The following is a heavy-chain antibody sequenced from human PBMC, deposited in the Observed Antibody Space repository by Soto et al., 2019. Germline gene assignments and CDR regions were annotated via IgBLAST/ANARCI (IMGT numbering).Heavy chain of an antibody. Sequence: SETLSLTSTVSGYNIISTRWWSWVRQSPGKGLEWIGDIYHGGSTNYNPSLKSRVTISIDKSKNQFSLKLRSVTAADTAVYYCARETYGDYVGYFDPWGQGIQVTVSS. J-gene: IGHJ5*02. CDR2: IYHGGST. CDR3: ARETYGDYVGYFDP. D-gene: IGHD4-17*01. CDR1: GYNIISTRW. V-gene: IGHV4-4*02.